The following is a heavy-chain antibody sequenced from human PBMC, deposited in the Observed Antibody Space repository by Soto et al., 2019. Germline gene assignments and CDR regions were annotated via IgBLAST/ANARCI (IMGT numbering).Heavy chain of an antibody. CDR3: TTYIFLAVAGTNFDY. CDR2: IKSKTDGGTT. V-gene: IGHV3-15*01. Sequence: GGSLRLSCAASGFTFSNAWMSWVRQAPGKGLEWVGRIKSKTDGGTTDYAAPVKGRFTISRDDSKNTLYLQMNSLKTEDTALYYCTTYIFLAVAGTNFDYWGQGTLVTVSS. J-gene: IGHJ4*02. D-gene: IGHD6-19*01. CDR1: GFTFSNAW.